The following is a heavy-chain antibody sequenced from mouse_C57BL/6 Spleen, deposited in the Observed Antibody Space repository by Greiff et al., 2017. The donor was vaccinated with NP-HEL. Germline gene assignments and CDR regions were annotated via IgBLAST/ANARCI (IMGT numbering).Heavy chain of an antibody. V-gene: IGHV1-72*01. J-gene: IGHJ1*03. Sequence: QVQLKQPGAELVKPGASVKLSCKASGYTFTSYWMHWVKQRPGRGLEWIGRIEPNSGGTKYNEKFKSKATLTVDKPSSTAYMQLSSLTSEDSAVYYCARPITTVVARDWYFDVWGTGTTVTVSS. D-gene: IGHD1-1*01. CDR3: ARPITTVVARDWYFDV. CDR1: GYTFTSYW. CDR2: IEPNSGGT.